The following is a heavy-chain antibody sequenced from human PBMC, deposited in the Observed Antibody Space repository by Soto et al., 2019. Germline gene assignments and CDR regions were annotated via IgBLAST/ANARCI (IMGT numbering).Heavy chain of an antibody. CDR1: GGTFSRYG. D-gene: IGHD1-26*01. CDR3: ASTGEAPEGDESGRGDAFDI. J-gene: IGHJ3*02. Sequence: QVPLVQSGSEVKKPGSSVKVSCKASGGTFSRYGFIWVRQVPGQGLEWMGGSIPVSGTANYAVKFQGRVTITVDRVTSTGYMELTSLRSEDTAVYFCASTGEAPEGDESGRGDAFDIWGQGTQVTVSS. CDR2: SIPVSGTA. V-gene: IGHV1-69*06.